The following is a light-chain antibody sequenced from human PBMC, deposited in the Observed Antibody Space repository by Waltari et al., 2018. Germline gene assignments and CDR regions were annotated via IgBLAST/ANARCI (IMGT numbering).Light chain of an antibody. V-gene: IGLV5-45*01. CDR3: MIWYNSAWV. CDR2: YKLDFDH. Sequence: QAVLTQPASLSASPGAAASLPCTLRSDIRVAPYRTYWYQHKPGSHPRYLLRYKLDFDHQQGSGVPSRFSGSKDVSANAGILLISGLQSEDEADYYCMIWYNSAWVFGGGTKVTVL. J-gene: IGLJ3*02. CDR1: SDIRVAPYR.